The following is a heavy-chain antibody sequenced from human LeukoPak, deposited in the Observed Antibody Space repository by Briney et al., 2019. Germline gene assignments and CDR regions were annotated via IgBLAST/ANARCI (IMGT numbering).Heavy chain of an antibody. D-gene: IGHD1-26*01. CDR3: AREDGSYYAPFDY. J-gene: IGHJ4*02. Sequence: ASVKVSCKASGYTFTGYYMHWVRQAPGQGLEWMGWINPNSGGTNYAQKFQGRVTMTRDTSISTAYMELSRLRSDDTAVYYCAREDGSYYAPFDYWGQGTLVTVSS. CDR1: GYTFTGYY. V-gene: IGHV1-2*02. CDR2: INPNSGGT.